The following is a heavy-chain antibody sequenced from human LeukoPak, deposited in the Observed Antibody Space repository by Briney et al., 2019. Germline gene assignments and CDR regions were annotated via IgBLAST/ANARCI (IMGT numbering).Heavy chain of an antibody. CDR3: ARADHYDFWSGYQGGYYYYGMDV. J-gene: IGHJ6*02. CDR2: ISAYNGNT. Sequence: ASVKVSCKASGYTFTSYGIRWVRQAPGQGLEWMGWISAYNGNTNYAQKLQGRVTMTTDTSTSTAYMELRSLRSDDTAVYYCARADHYDFWSGYQGGYYYYGMDVWGQGTTVTVSS. D-gene: IGHD3-3*01. CDR1: GYTFTSYG. V-gene: IGHV1-18*01.